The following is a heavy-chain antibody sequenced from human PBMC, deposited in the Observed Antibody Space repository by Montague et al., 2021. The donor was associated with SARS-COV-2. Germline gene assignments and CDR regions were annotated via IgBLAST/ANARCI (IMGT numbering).Heavy chain of an antibody. CDR3: ARHGPYYEISTGYFRPYYFDH. J-gene: IGHJ4*02. CDR1: GGSLSGYY. V-gene: IGHV4-34*01. CDR2: INHSGST. D-gene: IGHD3-9*01. Sequence: SETLSLTCAVYGGSLSGYYWSWIRQPPGKGLEWIGEINHSGSTNXNPSLKSRVTISLDTSKNQFSLKLSSVTASDTAVYYCARHGPYYEISTGYFRPYYFDHWGQGSLVTVAS.